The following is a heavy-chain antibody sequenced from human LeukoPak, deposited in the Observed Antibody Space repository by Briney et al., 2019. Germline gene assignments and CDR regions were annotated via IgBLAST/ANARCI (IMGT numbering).Heavy chain of an antibody. CDR2: IFYSGST. V-gene: IGHV4-39*07. J-gene: IGHJ6*03. CDR3: ARETSQKGAHYMDV. D-gene: IGHD3-16*01. Sequence: SETLSLTCTVSGGSISSSSYYWGWIRQPPGKALEWIGNIFYSGSTNYNPSLKSRVTISVDTSKNQFSLKLSSVTAADTAVYYCARETSQKGAHYMDVWGKGTTVTISS. CDR1: GGSISSSSYY.